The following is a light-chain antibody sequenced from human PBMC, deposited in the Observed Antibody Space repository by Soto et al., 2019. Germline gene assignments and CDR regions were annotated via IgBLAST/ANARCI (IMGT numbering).Light chain of an antibody. J-gene: IGLJ1*01. CDR2: DVS. CDR3: GSYAGTGTLV. Sequence: QSALTQPASVSGSPGQSITISCTGTSSDVGSYKYVSWYQQHPGEAPTLMIYDVSDRPSGVSNRFSGSKSANTASLTISGLQAEDEADYYCGSYAGTGTLVFGTGTNLTVL. V-gene: IGLV2-14*01. CDR1: SSDVGSYKY.